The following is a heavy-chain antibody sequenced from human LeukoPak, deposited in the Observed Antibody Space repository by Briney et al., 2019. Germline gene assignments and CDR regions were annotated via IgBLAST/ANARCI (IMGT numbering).Heavy chain of an antibody. CDR2: IKQDGSEK. J-gene: IGHJ6*02. V-gene: IGHV3-7*01. CDR1: GFTFSSYW. Sequence: PGGSLRLFCAASGFTFSSYWMSWVRQAPGKGLEWVANIKQDGSEKYYVDSVKGRFTISRDNAKNSLYLQMNSLRAEDTAVYYCARAFSTAMVTFYYYYYGMDVWGQGTTVTVSS. CDR3: ARAFSTAMVTFYYYYYGMDV. D-gene: IGHD5-18*01.